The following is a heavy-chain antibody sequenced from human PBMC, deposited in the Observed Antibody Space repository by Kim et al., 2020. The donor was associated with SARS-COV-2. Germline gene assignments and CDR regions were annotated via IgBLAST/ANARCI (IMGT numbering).Heavy chain of an antibody. CDR1: GFTFSSYW. D-gene: IGHD3-10*01. CDR3: ARGGGRLLWFGGLSF. Sequence: GGSLRLSCAASGFTFSSYWMSWVRQAPGKGLEWVANIKQDGSEKYYVDSVKGRFTISRDNAKNSLYLQMNGLRAEDTAVYYCARGGGRLLWFGGLSFWGQGTLVTVSS. V-gene: IGHV3-7*03. CDR2: IKQDGSEK. J-gene: IGHJ4*02.